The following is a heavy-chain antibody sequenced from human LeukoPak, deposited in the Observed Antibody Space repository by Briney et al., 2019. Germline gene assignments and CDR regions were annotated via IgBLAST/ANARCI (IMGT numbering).Heavy chain of an antibody. CDR1: GFTVSSNY. Sequence: PGGSLRLSCAASGFTVSSNYMSWVRQAPGKGLEWVSVIYSGGSTYYADSVKGRFTISRNNSKNTLYLQMNSLRAEDTAVYYCAKDRQYSPYYFDYWGQGTLVTVSS. J-gene: IGHJ4*02. V-gene: IGHV3-53*01. D-gene: IGHD6-6*01. CDR2: IYSGGST. CDR3: AKDRQYSPYYFDY.